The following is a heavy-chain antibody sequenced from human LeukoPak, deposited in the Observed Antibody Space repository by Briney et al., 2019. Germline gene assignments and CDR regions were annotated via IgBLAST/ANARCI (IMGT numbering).Heavy chain of an antibody. D-gene: IGHD3-22*01. CDR1: GFTFSSYS. J-gene: IGHJ4*02. Sequence: GGSLRLSCAASGFTFSSYSMNWVRQAPGKGLEWVSSISSSSSYIYYADSVKGRFTISRGNAKNSLYLQMNSLRAEDTAVYYCARGDSSGYYYYWGQGTLVTVSS. V-gene: IGHV3-21*01. CDR2: ISSSSSYI. CDR3: ARGDSSGYYYY.